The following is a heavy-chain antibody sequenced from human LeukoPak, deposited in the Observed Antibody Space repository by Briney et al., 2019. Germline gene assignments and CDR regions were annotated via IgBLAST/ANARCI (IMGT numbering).Heavy chain of an antibody. J-gene: IGHJ1*01. CDR1: GFTFSSYE. D-gene: IGHD6-19*01. V-gene: IGHV3-48*03. CDR2: ISSSGSTI. Sequence: PGGSLRLSCAASGFTFSSYEMNWVRQAPGKGLEWVSYISSSGSTIYYADSVKGRFTISRDNAKNSLYLQMNSLRAEDTAVYYCVKDREMGSGWAYFQHWGQGTLVTVSS. CDR3: VKDREMGSGWAYFQH.